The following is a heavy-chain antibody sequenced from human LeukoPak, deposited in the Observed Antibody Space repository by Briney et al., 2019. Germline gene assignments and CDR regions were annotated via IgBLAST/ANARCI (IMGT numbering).Heavy chain of an antibody. CDR3: AKGVRYCSSTSCPIYFDY. CDR2: TSGSGGST. Sequence: GGSLRLSCAASGFTFSNYHMTWVRQAPGKGLEWVSATSGSGGSTYYADSVKGRFTISRDNSKNTLYLQMNSLRAEDTAVYYCAKGVRYCSSTSCPIYFDYWGQGTLVTVSS. J-gene: IGHJ4*02. CDR1: GFTFSNYH. D-gene: IGHD2-2*01. V-gene: IGHV3-23*01.